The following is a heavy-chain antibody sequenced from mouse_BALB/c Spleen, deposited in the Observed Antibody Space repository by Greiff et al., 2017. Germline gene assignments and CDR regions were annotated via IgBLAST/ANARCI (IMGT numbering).Heavy chain of an antibody. V-gene: IGHV1S137*01. Sequence: VQLQQSGAELVRPGVSVRISCKGSGYTFTDYAMHWVKQSHAKSLEWIGVISTYYGDASYNQKFKGKATMTVDKSSSTAYMELARLTSEDSAIYYCARQYGNYWFAYWGQGTLVTVSA. CDR3: ARQYGNYWFAY. CDR2: ISTYYGDA. J-gene: IGHJ3*01. CDR1: GYTFTDYA. D-gene: IGHD2-10*02.